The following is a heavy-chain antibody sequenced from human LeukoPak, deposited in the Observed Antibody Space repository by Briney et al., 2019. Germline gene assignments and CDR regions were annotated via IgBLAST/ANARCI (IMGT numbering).Heavy chain of an antibody. CDR2: ISGSGGST. J-gene: IGHJ4*02. CDR3: AKESRYNWNDWVPSGLFDY. D-gene: IGHD1-1*01. CDR1: GFTFSSYG. V-gene: IGHV3-23*01. Sequence: SGGSLRLSCAASGFTFSSYGMSWVRQAPGKGLEWVSAISGSGGSTYYADSVKGRFTISRDNSKNTLYLQMNSLRAEDTAVYYCAKESRYNWNDWVPSGLFDYWGQGTLVTVSS.